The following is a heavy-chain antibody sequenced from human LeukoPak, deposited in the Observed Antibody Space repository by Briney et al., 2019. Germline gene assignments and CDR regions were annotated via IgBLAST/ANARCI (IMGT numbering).Heavy chain of an antibody. J-gene: IGHJ5*02. CDR1: GASISSRTYY. V-gene: IGHV4-39*01. D-gene: IGHD3-10*01. Sequence: SETLSLTXAVSGASISSRTYYWGCIRQPPGNGLEWIGSIYYNGSTYYNPSLKSRVTISVDTSKNQFSLKLSSVTAADTAVYYCARHYGSTTVRGVIQGWFDPWGQGTLVTVSS. CDR3: ARHYGSTTVRGVIQGWFDP. CDR2: IYYNGST.